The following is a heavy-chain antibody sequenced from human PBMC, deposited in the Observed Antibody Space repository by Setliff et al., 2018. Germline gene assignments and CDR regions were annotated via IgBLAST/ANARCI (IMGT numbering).Heavy chain of an antibody. Sequence: GGSLRLSCAASGFIFSNYSMNWVRQAPGKGLEWVSSISSTSSSIYYADSVKGRFTISRDNAKNSLYLQMNSLRDEDTAVYYCARDGSPDSRFDAFDIWGQGTMVTVSS. V-gene: IGHV3-21*01. D-gene: IGHD2-21*01. CDR1: GFIFSNYS. CDR3: ARDGSPDSRFDAFDI. CDR2: ISSTSSSI. J-gene: IGHJ3*02.